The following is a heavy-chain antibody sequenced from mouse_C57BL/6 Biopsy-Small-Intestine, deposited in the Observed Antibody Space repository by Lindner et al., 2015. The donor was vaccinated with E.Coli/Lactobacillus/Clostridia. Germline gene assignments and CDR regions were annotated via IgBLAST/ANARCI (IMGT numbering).Heavy chain of an antibody. CDR2: ISSGSSNI. V-gene: IGHV5-17*01. CDR3: ARHDSEGEFAY. Sequence: VQLQESGGGLVKPGGSLKLSCAASGFTFSDYGMHWVRQAPEKGLNWVAYISSGSSNIYYADTVKGRFTISRDRAKNTLFLQMASLRSEDTAMYYCARHDSEGEFAYWGQGTLVTVSA. CDR1: GFTFSDYG. D-gene: IGHD2-4*01. J-gene: IGHJ3*01.